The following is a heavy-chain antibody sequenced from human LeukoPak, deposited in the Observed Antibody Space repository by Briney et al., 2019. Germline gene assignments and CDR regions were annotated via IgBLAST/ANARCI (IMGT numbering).Heavy chain of an antibody. J-gene: IGHJ4*02. CDR3: ARRGGSSSRRSPIDY. V-gene: IGHV3-7*01. CDR2: IKQDGSQR. Sequence: GGSLRLSCTASGFTFSDYWMNWVRQAPGKGPESVANIKQDGSQRYYVDSVRGRFTISRDNAKNSLFLQMNGLRAEDTAVYYCARRGGSSSRRSPIDYWGQGTLVTVSS. D-gene: IGHD6-6*01. CDR1: GFTFSDYW.